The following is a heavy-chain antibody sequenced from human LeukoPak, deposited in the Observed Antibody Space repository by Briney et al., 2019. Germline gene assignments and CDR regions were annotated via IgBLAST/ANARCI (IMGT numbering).Heavy chain of an antibody. CDR1: GGSISSGSYY. CDR2: IYTSGST. V-gene: IGHV4-61*02. Sequence: SETLSLTCTVSGGSISSGSYYWSWIRQPAGKGLEWIGRIYTSGSTNYNPSLKSRVTISVDTSKNQFSLKLSSVTAADTAVYYRARVRIAAAYDAFDIWGQGTMVTISS. J-gene: IGHJ3*02. D-gene: IGHD6-13*01. CDR3: ARVRIAAAYDAFDI.